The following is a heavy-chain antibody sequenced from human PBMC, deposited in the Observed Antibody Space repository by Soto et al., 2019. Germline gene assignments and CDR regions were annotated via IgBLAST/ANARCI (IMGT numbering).Heavy chain of an antibody. Sequence: ASVKVSCKASGYTFTSYGISWVRQAPGQGLEWMGWISAYNGNTNFARNFQGRVTLTTDTSTSTAYMDLRSLRSDDTAVYYCTRDRIAVAGDFDFWGQGSLVTVSS. CDR2: ISAYNGNT. D-gene: IGHD6-19*01. CDR1: GYTFTSYG. V-gene: IGHV1-18*01. CDR3: TRDRIAVAGDFDF. J-gene: IGHJ4*02.